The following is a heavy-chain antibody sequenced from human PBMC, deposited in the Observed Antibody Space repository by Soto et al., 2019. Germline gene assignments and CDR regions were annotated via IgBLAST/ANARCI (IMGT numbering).Heavy chain of an antibody. D-gene: IGHD2-2*01. CDR3: ARGRPQKGGYCSSTSCYSYYYYYMDV. V-gene: IGHV4-59*01. Sequence: QVQLQESGPGLVKPSETLSLTCTASGGSISSYYWSWIRQPPGKGLEWIGYIYYSGGTNYNPSLKSRVTISVDTSKNQFSLKLSSVTAADTAVYYCARGRPQKGGYCSSTSCYSYYYYYMDVWGKGTTVTVSS. CDR1: GGSISSYY. CDR2: IYYSGGT. J-gene: IGHJ6*03.